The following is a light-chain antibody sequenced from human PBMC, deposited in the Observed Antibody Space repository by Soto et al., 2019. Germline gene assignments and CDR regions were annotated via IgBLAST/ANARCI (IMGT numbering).Light chain of an antibody. Sequence: QSVLTQPASVSGSPGQSITISFTGTSSDVGTYNLVSWYQQHPGKAPKLTVYEGTKRPSGVSNRFSGSKSGNTASLTISGLQVEDEADYYCCSYVGSSTYVFGTGTKVTVL. CDR3: CSYVGSSTYV. CDR2: EGT. J-gene: IGLJ1*01. V-gene: IGLV2-23*01. CDR1: SSDVGTYNL.